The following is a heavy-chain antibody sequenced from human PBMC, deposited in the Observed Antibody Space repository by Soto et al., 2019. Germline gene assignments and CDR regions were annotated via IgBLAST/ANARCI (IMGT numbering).Heavy chain of an antibody. CDR1: GFTFSDHY. D-gene: IGHD3-3*01. J-gene: IGHJ4*02. Sequence: GGSLRLSCAASGFTFSDHYMSWIRLAPGEGLEWVSHISSGTSDTNYADSVKGRFTISRDNAKKSLSLQMNSLRAEDTAVYYCERVVLWSGYLNYFDYWGQGTLVTVSS. V-gene: IGHV3-11*06. CDR2: ISSGTSDT. CDR3: ERVVLWSGYLNYFDY.